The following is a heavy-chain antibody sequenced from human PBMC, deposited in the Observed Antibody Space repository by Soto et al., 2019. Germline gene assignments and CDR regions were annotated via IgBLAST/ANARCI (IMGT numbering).Heavy chain of an antibody. CDR2: INHSGST. Sequence: PSETLSLTCAVYGGSFSGYYWSWIRQPPGKGLEWIGEINHSGSTNYNPSLKSRVTISVDTSKNQFSLKLSSVTAADTAVYYCARHKYSSGYDYWGQGTLVTVPQ. V-gene: IGHV4-34*01. CDR1: GGSFSGYY. CDR3: ARHKYSSGYDY. D-gene: IGHD6-19*01. J-gene: IGHJ4*02.